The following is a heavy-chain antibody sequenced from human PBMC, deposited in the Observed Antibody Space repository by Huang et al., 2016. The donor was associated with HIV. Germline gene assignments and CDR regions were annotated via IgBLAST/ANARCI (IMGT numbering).Heavy chain of an antibody. CDR2: INPSGGST. CDR1: GYTFTSYY. V-gene: IGHV1-46*01. Sequence: QVQLVQSGAEVKKPGASVKVSCKASGYTFTSYYMHWVRQAPGQGLEWMGIINPSGGSTSYAQKFQGRVTMTRDTSTSTVYMELSSLRSEDMAVYNCASGVTPGAFDIWGQGTMVTVSS. CDR3: ASGVTPGAFDI. D-gene: IGHD2-21*02. J-gene: IGHJ3*02.